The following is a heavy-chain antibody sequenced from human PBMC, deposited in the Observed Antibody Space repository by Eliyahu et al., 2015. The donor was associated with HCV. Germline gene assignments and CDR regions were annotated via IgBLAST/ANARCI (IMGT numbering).Heavy chain of an antibody. CDR2: ISGSGGST. CDR3: AKDQDYYGSGSYYPD. J-gene: IGHJ4*02. D-gene: IGHD3-10*01. Sequence: EVQLLESGGGLVQPGGSLRLSCXASGFTFSXYAMSWVRQAPGKGLEGVSAISGSGGSTYYADSVKGRFTISRDNSKNTLYLQMNSLRAEDTAVYYCAKDQDYYGSGSYYPDWGQGTLVTVSS. CDR1: GFTFSXYA. V-gene: IGHV3-23*01.